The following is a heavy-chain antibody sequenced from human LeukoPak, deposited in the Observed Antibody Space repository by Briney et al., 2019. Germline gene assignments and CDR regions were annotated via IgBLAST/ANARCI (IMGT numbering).Heavy chain of an antibody. CDR1: GDSVSINSAA. Sequence: SPTLSLTFAFTGDSVSINSAAWNWVRQSPPRGLERLGSTYYRSKWSNDYAVSVKSRITINPDTSKNQFSLQLNSVTPEDTAVYYCARGLYDSSWYYLDYWGQGTLVTVSS. D-gene: IGHD3-22*01. CDR2: TYYRSKWSN. V-gene: IGHV6-1*01. CDR3: ARGLYDSSWYYLDY. J-gene: IGHJ4*02.